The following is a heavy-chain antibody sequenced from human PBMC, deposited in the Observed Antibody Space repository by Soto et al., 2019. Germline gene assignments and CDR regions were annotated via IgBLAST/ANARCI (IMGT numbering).Heavy chain of an antibody. Sequence: LRLSCAASGFPFSAFLMHWLRQAPGKGLEWVALITPNGGTQYYADSVKGRFTISRDNSRNTLFLQMNSLSIDDTAVYYCARDKEQNLIHWFDPWGQGTLVTVSS. CDR2: ITPNGGTQ. CDR1: GFPFSAFL. CDR3: ARDKEQNLIHWFDP. V-gene: IGHV3-30*14. D-gene: IGHD6-13*01. J-gene: IGHJ5*02.